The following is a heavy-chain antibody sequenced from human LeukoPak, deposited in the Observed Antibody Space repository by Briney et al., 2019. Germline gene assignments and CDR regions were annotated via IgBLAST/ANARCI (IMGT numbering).Heavy chain of an antibody. CDR3: AKAITMIVYYGMDI. D-gene: IGHD3-22*01. CDR2: ISYDGSNK. J-gene: IGHJ6*02. V-gene: IGHV3-30*18. CDR1: GFTFSSYG. Sequence: QTGGSLRLSCAASGFTFSSYGMHWVRQAPGKGLEWVAVISYDGSNKYYADSVKGRFTISRDNSKNTLYLQMSSLRAEDTAVYYCAKAITMIVYYGMDIWGQGTTVTVSS.